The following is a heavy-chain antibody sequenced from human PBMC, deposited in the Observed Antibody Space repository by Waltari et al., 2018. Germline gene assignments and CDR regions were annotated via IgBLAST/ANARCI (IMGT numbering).Heavy chain of an antibody. CDR1: GGTFSSSA. CDR3: ASGIRRCGGDCYYY. Sequence: QVQLVQSGAEVKKPGSSVKVSCKASGGTFSSSAISWVGTAPGQGLEWKGRIIPILGIANYAQKFQGRVTITADKSTSTAYMELSSLRSEDTAVYYCASGIRRCGGDCYYYWGQGTLVTVSS. J-gene: IGHJ4*02. D-gene: IGHD2-21*02. CDR2: IIPILGIA. V-gene: IGHV1-69*04.